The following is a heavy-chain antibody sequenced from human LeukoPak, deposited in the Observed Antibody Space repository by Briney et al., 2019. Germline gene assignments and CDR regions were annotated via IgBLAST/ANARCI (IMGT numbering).Heavy chain of an antibody. CDR2: ITSSSSYK. CDR3: AKYSSLVVPADKPTYDYYMDV. J-gene: IGHJ6*03. CDR1: GFTFSSYS. D-gene: IGHD6-19*01. Sequence: GRYLRLSCAASGFTFSSYSINGVRQAPGKGLEGLSSITSSSSYKYYADTVKGRFTISRDTARNSLYLQMNSLRAEDTAVYYCAKYSSLVVPADKPTYDYYMDVWGKGTTVTVSS. V-gene: IGHV3-21*01.